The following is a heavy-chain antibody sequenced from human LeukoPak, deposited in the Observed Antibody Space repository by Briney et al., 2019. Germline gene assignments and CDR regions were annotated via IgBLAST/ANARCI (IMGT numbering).Heavy chain of an antibody. V-gene: IGHV1-18*01. CDR2: ISAYNGNT. D-gene: IGHD3-22*01. Sequence: EASVKVSCKASGYTFTSYGISWVRQAPGQGLEWMGWISAYNGNTNYAQKFQGRVTMTTDTFTSTAYMELRSLRSDDTAVFFCAGEPKTKTDYYDSSGYYAVDYWGQGTLVTVSS. CDR1: GYTFTSYG. J-gene: IGHJ4*02. CDR3: AGEPKTKTDYYDSSGYYAVDY.